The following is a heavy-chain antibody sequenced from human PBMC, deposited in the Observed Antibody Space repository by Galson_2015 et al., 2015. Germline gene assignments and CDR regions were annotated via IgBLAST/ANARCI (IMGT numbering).Heavy chain of an antibody. CDR2: IYHSGTT. V-gene: IGHV4-59*01. Sequence: ETLSLTCTVSGASISSYYWSWVRQPPGRGLEWIGYIYHSGTTNSNPSLKSRVTISVDTSKNQFSLKLSSVTAADTAVYYCARRRDYFDYWGQGTLVTVSS. CDR1: GASISSYY. J-gene: IGHJ4*01. CDR3: ARRRDYFDY.